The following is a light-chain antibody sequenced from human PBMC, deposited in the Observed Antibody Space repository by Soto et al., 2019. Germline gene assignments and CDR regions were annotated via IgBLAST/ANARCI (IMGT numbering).Light chain of an antibody. Sequence: EVVVTQSPATLSVSPGERVTLSCRASQSVDSDVAWFQHKPGQAPRLLIYGASTRAAGIPGRFSGSGYETDFNCTISSLEPEDSATYFCQQYNTWVRGTFGQGTKLEIK. V-gene: IGKV3-15*01. J-gene: IGKJ2*01. CDR2: GAS. CDR1: QSVDSD. CDR3: QQYNTWVRGT.